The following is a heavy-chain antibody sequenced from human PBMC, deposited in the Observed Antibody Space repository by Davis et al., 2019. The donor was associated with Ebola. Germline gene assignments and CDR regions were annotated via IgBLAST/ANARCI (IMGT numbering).Heavy chain of an antibody. CDR2: ISHAGFS. J-gene: IGHJ5*02. V-gene: IGHV4-34*01. CDR1: GGSFSDYY. D-gene: IGHD1-1*01. CDR3: ARTTKTSVPDSGLGYTYLDP. Sequence: SETLSLTCAVYGGSFSDYYWSWIRQSPGKGLEWIGYISHAGFSDYNPSLTSRVTISVDTSKNQFALKMNPVTAADTAIYYCARTTKTSVPDSGLGYTYLDPWSQGTLVTVSS.